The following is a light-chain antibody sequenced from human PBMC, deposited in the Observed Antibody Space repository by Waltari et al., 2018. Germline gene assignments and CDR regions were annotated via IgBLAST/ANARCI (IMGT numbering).Light chain of an antibody. V-gene: IGKV1-39*01. Sequence: DIQMTQSPSSLSASVGDRIPITCRASESIGKYLNWYQQRPGKAPQLLIYAASNLQSGAPSRFSGSGPGTAFTLTISSLRPEDSATYYCQQSYTAPYTFGRGTHLEVK. CDR1: ESIGKY. CDR2: AAS. J-gene: IGKJ2*01. CDR3: QQSYTAPYT.